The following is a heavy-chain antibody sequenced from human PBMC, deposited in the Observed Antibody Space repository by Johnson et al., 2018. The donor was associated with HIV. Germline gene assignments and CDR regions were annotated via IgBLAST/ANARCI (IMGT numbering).Heavy chain of an antibody. CDR2: ISYDGSNK. CDR1: GFTFSSYG. V-gene: IGHV3-30*03. J-gene: IGHJ3*02. D-gene: IGHD2-2*01. CDR3: ARDGGIGSTREDAFDI. Sequence: QMLLVEYGGGVVQPGRSLRLSCAASGFTFSSYGMHWVRQAPGKGLEWVAVISYDGSNKYYADSVKGRFTISRDTSKNTLYLQMNSLRAEDTAVYYCARDGGIGSTREDAFDIWGQGTMVIVSS.